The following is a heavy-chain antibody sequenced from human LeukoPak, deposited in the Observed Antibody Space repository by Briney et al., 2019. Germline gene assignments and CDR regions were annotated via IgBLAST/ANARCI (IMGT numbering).Heavy chain of an antibody. Sequence: GGSLRLSCAASGFTFSSYAMSWVRQAPGKGLEWVSAISDSGGSTYYAESVKGRFTISRDNSKYTLYLQMNSLRAEDTALNYCAKRNGDYWGQGTLVTVSS. D-gene: IGHD2-8*01. V-gene: IGHV3-23*01. J-gene: IGHJ4*02. CDR1: GFTFSSYA. CDR2: ISDSGGST. CDR3: AKRNGDY.